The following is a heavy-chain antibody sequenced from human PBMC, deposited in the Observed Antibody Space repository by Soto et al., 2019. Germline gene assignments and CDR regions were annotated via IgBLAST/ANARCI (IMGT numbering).Heavy chain of an antibody. CDR3: AKAIPPVSYYSVIDY. V-gene: IGHV1-46*01. CDR1: GYTFTSYY. D-gene: IGHD3-10*01. Sequence: VASVKVSCKASGYTFTSYYMHWVRQAPGQGLEWMGIINPSGGSTSYAQKFQGRVTMTRDTSTSTVYMELSSLRSEDTAVYYCAKAIPPVSYYSVIDYWGQGTLVTVSS. CDR2: INPSGGST. J-gene: IGHJ4*02.